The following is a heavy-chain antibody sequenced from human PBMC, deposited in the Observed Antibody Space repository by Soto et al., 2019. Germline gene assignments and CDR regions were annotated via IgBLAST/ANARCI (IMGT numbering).Heavy chain of an antibody. CDR1: GFTFSSYA. D-gene: IGHD2-2*01. CDR3: AKDPLYCSRTSCSRYSYIDV. V-gene: IGHV3-23*01. Sequence: GGSLRLSCAASGFTFSSYAMSWVRQAPGKGLEWVSAISGSGGSTYYADSVKGRFTISRDNSKNTLYLQMNSLRAEDTAVYYCAKDPLYCSRTSCSRYSYIDVWGKGTTVTVSS. J-gene: IGHJ6*03. CDR2: ISGSGGST.